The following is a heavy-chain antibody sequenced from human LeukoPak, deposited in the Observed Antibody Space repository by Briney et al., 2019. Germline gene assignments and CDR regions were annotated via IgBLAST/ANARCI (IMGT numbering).Heavy chain of an antibody. J-gene: IGHJ4*02. Sequence: EASVKVSCKVSGYTLTELSMHRVRQAPGKGLEWMGGFDPEDGETIYAQKFKGRVTMTEDTSTDTAYMELSSLRSEDTAVYYCATVYRRGYSYGLDYWGQGTLVTVSS. CDR2: FDPEDGET. V-gene: IGHV1-24*01. D-gene: IGHD5-18*01. CDR1: GYTLTELS. CDR3: ATVYRRGYSYGLDY.